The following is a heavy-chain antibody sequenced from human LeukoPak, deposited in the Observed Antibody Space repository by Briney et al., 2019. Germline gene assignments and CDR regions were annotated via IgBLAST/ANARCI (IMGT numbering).Heavy chain of an antibody. CDR1: GGTFSSYA. CDR3: ARDIVVVPAAMNYYYGMDV. CDR2: IIPIFGTA. J-gene: IGHJ6*04. V-gene: IGHV1-69*06. Sequence: SVKVSRKASGGTFSSYAISWVGQAPGQGLEWMGGIIPIFGTANYAQKFQGRVTITADKSTSTAYMELSSLRSEDTAVYYCARDIVVVPAAMNYYYGMDVWGKGTTVTVSS. D-gene: IGHD2-2*01.